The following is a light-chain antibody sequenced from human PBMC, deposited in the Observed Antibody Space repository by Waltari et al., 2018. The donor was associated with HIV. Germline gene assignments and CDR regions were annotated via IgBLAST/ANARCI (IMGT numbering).Light chain of an antibody. V-gene: IGLV1-47*01. CDR3: AAWDHDLSAVL. CDR1: TPNIGRSS. J-gene: IGLJ2*01. Sequence: QSVLTQAPPTSETPGQRVTISCSGSTPNIGRSSVYWYQQPPGTAPQLLIYRNYQRPSGVPDRFSGSKSGTSASLAISGLRPEDEGDYFCAAWDHDLSAVLFGGGTKLTVL. CDR2: RNY.